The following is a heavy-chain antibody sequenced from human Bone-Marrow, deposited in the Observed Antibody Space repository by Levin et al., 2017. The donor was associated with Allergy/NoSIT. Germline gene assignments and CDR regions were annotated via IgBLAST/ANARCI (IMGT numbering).Heavy chain of an antibody. Sequence: GGSLRLSCAASGFNFSNYAMSWVRQVPGKGLEWVSAISRSGGSTYYADSVMGRFTISRDNSKNTVYLQMNSLRAEDTAVYYCAKGHDFWGGYFDYWGQGTLVTVSS. J-gene: IGHJ4*02. CDR3: AKGHDFWGGYFDY. D-gene: IGHD3-3*01. CDR1: GFNFSNYA. V-gene: IGHV3-23*01. CDR2: ISRSGGST.